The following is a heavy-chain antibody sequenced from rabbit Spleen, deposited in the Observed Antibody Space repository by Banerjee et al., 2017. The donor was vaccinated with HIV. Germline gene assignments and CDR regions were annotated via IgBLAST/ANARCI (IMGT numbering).Heavy chain of an antibody. CDR1: GMDFSSGVD. J-gene: IGHJ4*01. V-gene: IGHV1S45*01. D-gene: IGHD6-1*01. CDR3: ARDDGSYDYIDGYFNL. CDR2: IATGGSGFT. Sequence: QEQLVESGGGLVQPEGSLTLTCTASGMDFSSGVDMCWVRQAPGKGLEWIACIATGGSGFTYYASWAKGRFTISKTSSTTVTLQLTSLTAADTATYFCARDDGSYDYIDGYFNLWGPGTLVTVS.